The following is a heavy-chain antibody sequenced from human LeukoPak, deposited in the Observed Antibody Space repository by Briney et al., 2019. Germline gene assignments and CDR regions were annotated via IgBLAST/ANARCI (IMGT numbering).Heavy chain of an antibody. J-gene: IGHJ4*02. CDR3: AKKSLYDFWSGTDY. CDR2: ISGSGGST. CDR1: GFTFSSYA. V-gene: IGHV3-23*01. Sequence: PGGSLRLSCAASGFTFSSYAMSWVRQAPGKGLEWVSAISGSGGSTYYADSMKGRFTISRDNSKNTLYLQMNSLRAEDTAVYYCAKKSLYDFWSGTDYWGQGTLVTVSS. D-gene: IGHD3-3*01.